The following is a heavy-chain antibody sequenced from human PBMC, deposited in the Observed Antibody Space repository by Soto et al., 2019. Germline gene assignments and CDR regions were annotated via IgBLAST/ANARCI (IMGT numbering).Heavy chain of an antibody. Sequence: QVHLVESGGGLVKPGGSLRISCAASGFNFNDYYMNWIRQTPGKGLEWISYISSSSSDTKYADSVKGRFTISRDNANTSVYLQMHSLRAEDTAVYFCARGSSTVRGVTIKVTNCDYWGQGTLVTVSS. D-gene: IGHD3-10*01. CDR2: ISSSSSDT. CDR1: GFNFNDYY. CDR3: ARGSSTVRGVTIKVTNCDY. J-gene: IGHJ4*02. V-gene: IGHV3-11*06.